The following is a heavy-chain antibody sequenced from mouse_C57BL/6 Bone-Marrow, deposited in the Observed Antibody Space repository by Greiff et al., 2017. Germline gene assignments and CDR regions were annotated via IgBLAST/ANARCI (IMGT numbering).Heavy chain of an antibody. CDR1: GYTFTDYE. V-gene: IGHV1-15*01. D-gene: IGHD1-1*01. CDR2: IDPETGGT. CDR3: TRWLLLRWVFAY. J-gene: IGHJ3*01. Sequence: QVHVKQSGAELVRPGASVTLSCKASGYTFTDYEMHWVKQTPVHGLEWIGAIDPETGGTAYNQKFKGKAILTADKSSSTAYMELRSLTSEDSAVYYCTRWLLLRWVFAYWGQGTLVTVSA.